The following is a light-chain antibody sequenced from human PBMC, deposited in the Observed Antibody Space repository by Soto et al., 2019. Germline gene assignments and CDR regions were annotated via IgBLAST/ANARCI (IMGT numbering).Light chain of an antibody. Sequence: EIVMTQSPATLSVSPGERVTLSCRASQSVSRKLAWYQQKPGQAPRLLIYGTTTRATDIPARFSGSGSGTEFTLAISSLQSEDFGIYYCQQRSNWPPLTFGGGTKVEIK. V-gene: IGKV3-15*01. CDR1: QSVSRK. CDR3: QQRSNWPPLT. CDR2: GTT. J-gene: IGKJ4*01.